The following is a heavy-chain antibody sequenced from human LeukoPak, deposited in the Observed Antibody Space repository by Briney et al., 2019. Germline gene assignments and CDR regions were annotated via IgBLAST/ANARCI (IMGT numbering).Heavy chain of an antibody. J-gene: IGHJ4*02. V-gene: IGHV3-9*01. CDR3: ARGFYYFDY. CDR1: GFTFDDYA. CDR2: ISWNSGSI. Sequence: PGRSLRLSCAASGFTFDDYAMHWVRQAPGKGLEWVSGISWNSGSIGYADSVKGRFTISRDNAKNFLYLQMSSLRAEDTALYYCARGFYYFDYWGQGTLVTVSS. D-gene: IGHD3-3*01.